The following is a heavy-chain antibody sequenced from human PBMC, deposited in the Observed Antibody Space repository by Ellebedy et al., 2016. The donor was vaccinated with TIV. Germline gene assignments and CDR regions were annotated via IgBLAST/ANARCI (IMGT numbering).Heavy chain of an antibody. D-gene: IGHD1-7*01. J-gene: IGHJ3*02. CDR1: RFTINSNY. CDR3: VGESFNDADLDLWGLFDI. Sequence: GGSLRLSCVVSRFTINSNYMSWVRQAPGKGLEWVSVISVAGGTYYADSVKGRFTISRDNSRNTLFLQMNGLRAEDTAVYYCVGESFNDADLDLWGLFDIWGQGTTVTVSS. CDR2: ISVAGGT. V-gene: IGHV3-66*01.